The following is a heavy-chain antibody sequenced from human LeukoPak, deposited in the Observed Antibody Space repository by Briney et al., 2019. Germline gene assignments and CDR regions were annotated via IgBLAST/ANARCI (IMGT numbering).Heavy chain of an antibody. Sequence: SETLSLTCAVSGGSFSGYYWSWIRQPPGKGLEWIGEINHSGSTNYNPFLKSRGTILVDTSKNQFSLKLSSVTAADTAVYYCARGGGYYWNWGQGTLVTVSS. V-gene: IGHV4-34*01. CDR1: GGSFSGYY. CDR2: INHSGST. CDR3: ARGGGYYWN. J-gene: IGHJ4*02. D-gene: IGHD3-22*01.